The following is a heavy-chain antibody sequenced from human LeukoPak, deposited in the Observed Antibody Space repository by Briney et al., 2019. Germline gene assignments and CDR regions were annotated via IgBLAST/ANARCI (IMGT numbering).Heavy chain of an antibody. D-gene: IGHD3-10*01. V-gene: IGHV3-7*01. CDR1: GFTFSNYL. Sequence: GGSLRLSCVAPGFTFSNYLMSWVRQAPGKGLQWVANIKQDGFEKYYVDSVKGRFTISRDDASNSLFLQMDSLRAEDTAVYYCARRFYGSGSLSFDYWGQGTLVTVSS. CDR3: ARRFYGSGSLSFDY. CDR2: IKQDGFEK. J-gene: IGHJ4*02.